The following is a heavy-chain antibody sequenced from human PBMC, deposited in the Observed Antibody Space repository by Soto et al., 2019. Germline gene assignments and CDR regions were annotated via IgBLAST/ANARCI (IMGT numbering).Heavy chain of an antibody. V-gene: IGHV4-39*01. CDR2: ISHDGHA. D-gene: IGHD4-17*01. CDR3: ASQVYGDYLGRNWFDP. CDR1: GDSISDTRYD. J-gene: IGHJ5*02. Sequence: SETLSLTCSVLGDSISDTRYDWGWIRQSPEKGLEWIGSISHDGHAYYNPSLKSRVTLFADTSRNQSSLKMKSVTVADTALYFCASQVYGDYLGRNWFDPCGQGALVTVSS.